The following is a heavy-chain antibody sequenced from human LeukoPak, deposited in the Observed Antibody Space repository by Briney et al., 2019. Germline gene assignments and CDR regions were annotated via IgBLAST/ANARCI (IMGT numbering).Heavy chain of an antibody. CDR1: GGSIRSSYYY. CDR3: ARLCLGITMIVVVFMPPQAWFDP. J-gene: IGHJ5*02. Sequence: SETLSLTCTVSGGSIRSSYYYWGWIRQPPGKGLEWIGEISHSGSTNYNPSLKSRLTMSIDTSKNQFSMKLTSVTAADTAIYYCARLCLGITMIVVVFMPPQAWFDPWGQGTLVTVSS. V-gene: IGHV4-39*07. D-gene: IGHD3-22*01. CDR2: ISHSGST.